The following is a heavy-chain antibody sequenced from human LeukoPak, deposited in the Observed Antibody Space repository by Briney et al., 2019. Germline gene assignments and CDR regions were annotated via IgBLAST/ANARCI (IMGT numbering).Heavy chain of an antibody. CDR2: IKSKTDGATT. Sequence: GGSLRLSCAASGFTFSDAWMTWVRQAPGKGLEWVGRIKSKTDGATTDYAAPVKGRFTISRDDSENTLYLQMNSLKSEDTAVYYSASGRSPTQWGQGTLVTVSS. CDR1: GFTFSDAW. J-gene: IGHJ4*02. D-gene: IGHD1-26*01. V-gene: IGHV3-15*01. CDR3: ASGRSPTQ.